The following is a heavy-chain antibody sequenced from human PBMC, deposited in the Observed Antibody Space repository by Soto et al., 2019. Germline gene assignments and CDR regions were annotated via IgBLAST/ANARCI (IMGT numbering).Heavy chain of an antibody. D-gene: IGHD5-18*01. V-gene: IGHV1-3*01. CDR1: GYTFTSYA. J-gene: IGHJ6*02. Sequence: QVQLVQSGAEVKKPGASVKVSCKASGYTFTSYAMHWVRQAPGQRLEWMGWINAGNGNTKYSQKFQGRVTITRDTSASTAYMELSSLRSEDTAVYCWARAGDGYNIPYYYYGMDVWGHGTTVTVSS. CDR2: INAGNGNT. CDR3: ARAGDGYNIPYYYYGMDV.